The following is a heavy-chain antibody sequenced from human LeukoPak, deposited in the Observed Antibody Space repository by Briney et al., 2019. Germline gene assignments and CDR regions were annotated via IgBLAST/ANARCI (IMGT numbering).Heavy chain of an antibody. CDR1: GGSISSGSHH. CDR3: VRHDGRSGGTMGALDS. CDR2: IYYSRTT. J-gene: IGHJ4*02. Sequence: PSETLSLTCTVSGGSISSGSHHWGWFRQSPGKGLEWIGSIYYSRTTYYNPSLNSRVTISVVTSKNQFSLQLNSVTAADTAVYYCVRHDGRSGGTMGALDSWGQGLLVTVSS. D-gene: IGHD4-23*01. V-gene: IGHV4-39*01.